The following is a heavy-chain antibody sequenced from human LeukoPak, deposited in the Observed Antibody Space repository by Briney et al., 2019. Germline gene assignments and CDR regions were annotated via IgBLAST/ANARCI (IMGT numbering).Heavy chain of an antibody. J-gene: IGHJ1*01. CDR2: INQDGSRI. D-gene: IGHD4-11*01. CDR1: GSFTLSNYW. Sequence: GGSLRLSCAASGSFTLSNYWMNWLGQAPGKGLELVATINQDGSRIYYVDSVEGRFTISRDNAKNSLYLQMNRLRAGDTAVYYCEVYSAWGQGTLVTVSS. V-gene: IGHV3-7*01. CDR3: EVYSA.